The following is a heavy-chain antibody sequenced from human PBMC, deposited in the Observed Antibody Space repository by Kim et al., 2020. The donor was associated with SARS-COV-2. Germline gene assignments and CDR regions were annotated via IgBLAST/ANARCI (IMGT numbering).Heavy chain of an antibody. V-gene: IGHV3-33*01. Sequence: GGSLRLSCAASGFTFSSYGMHWVRQAPGKGLEWVAVIWYDGSNNYYADSVKGRFTISRDNSKNTLYLQMNSLRAEDTAVYYCTRDQPGDYYGMDVWGQGTTVTVSS. CDR3: TRDQPGDYYGMDV. J-gene: IGHJ6*02. CDR2: IWYDGSNN. CDR1: GFTFSSYG.